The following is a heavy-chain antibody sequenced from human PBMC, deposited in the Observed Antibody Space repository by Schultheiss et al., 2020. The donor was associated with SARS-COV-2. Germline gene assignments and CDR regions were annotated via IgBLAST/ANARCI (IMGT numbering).Heavy chain of an antibody. J-gene: IGHJ6*02. CDR3: ARDRGIAAAGRYYYYGMDV. V-gene: IGHV1-18*01. CDR2: INPNSGGT. Sequence: VKVSCKASGGTFSSYTISWVRQAPGQGLEWMGWINPNSGGTNYAQKLQGRVTMTTDTSTSTAYMELRSLRSDDTAVYYCARDRGIAAAGRYYYYGMDVWGQGTTVTVSS. D-gene: IGHD6-13*01. CDR1: GGTFSSYT.